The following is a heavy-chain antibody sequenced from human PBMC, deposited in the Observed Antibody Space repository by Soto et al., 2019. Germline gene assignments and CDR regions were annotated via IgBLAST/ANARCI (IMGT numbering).Heavy chain of an antibody. CDR3: AKDRDSYGPLYYFDS. V-gene: IGHV3-23*01. D-gene: IGHD5-18*01. J-gene: IGHJ4*01. Sequence: PGGSLRLSCVASGFTFGSRAMSWVRQAPGEGLEWVSTITDTGGDTKYTDSVRGRFTISRDNSKNTLSLQMNSLRAEDTAVYYCAKDRDSYGPLYYFDSWGHGTLVTVSS. CDR2: ITDTGGDT. CDR1: GFTFGSRA.